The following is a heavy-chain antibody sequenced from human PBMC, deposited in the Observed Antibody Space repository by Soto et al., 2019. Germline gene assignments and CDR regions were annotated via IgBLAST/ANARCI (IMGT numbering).Heavy chain of an antibody. V-gene: IGHV3-21*01. CDR2: ISSSSSYI. D-gene: IGHD6-25*01. Sequence: GGSLILSCSASGFTFSSHTMNWVRHAPGKGLEWVSSISSSSSYIYYADSVKGRFTVSRDNAKSSLYLQMNSLRAEDTAVYYCARDPIGYSSARFDPWGQGTLVTVSS. J-gene: IGHJ5*02. CDR3: ARDPIGYSSARFDP. CDR1: GFTFSSHT.